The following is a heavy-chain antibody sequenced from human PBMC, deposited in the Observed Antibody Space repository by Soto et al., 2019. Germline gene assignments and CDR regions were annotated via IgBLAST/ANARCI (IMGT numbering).Heavy chain of an antibody. CDR3: ASSSPIVVVPAAKRILNNWFDR. Sequence: QVQLQQWSAGLLKPSETLSLTCAVYGGPFSGYYWSRIRHPPGKGLEWIGEINHSGSTNYNPSLRGRVTISGGRSQNQFSLGLSSVTAAETAVYYFASSSPIVVVPAAKRILNNWFDRWGQGTLVTVSS. CDR2: INHSGST. J-gene: IGHJ5*02. D-gene: IGHD2-2*01. V-gene: IGHV4-34*01. CDR1: GGPFSGYY.